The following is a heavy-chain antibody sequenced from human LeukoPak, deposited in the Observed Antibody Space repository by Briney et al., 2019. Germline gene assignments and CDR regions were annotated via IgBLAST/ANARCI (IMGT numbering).Heavy chain of an antibody. J-gene: IGHJ1*01. D-gene: IGHD4-17*01. Sequence: XSXXYYWGWIRQPPGKGLEWIGSIYYSGSTYYNPSLKSRVTISVDTSKNQFSLKLSSVTAADTAVYYCARQPGYGDYVRYFQHWGQGTLVTVSS. CDR3: ARQPGYGDYVRYFQH. CDR2: IYYSGST. CDR1: XSXXYY. V-gene: IGHV4-39*01.